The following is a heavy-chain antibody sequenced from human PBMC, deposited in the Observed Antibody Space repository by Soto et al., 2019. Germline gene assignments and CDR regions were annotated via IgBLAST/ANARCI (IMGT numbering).Heavy chain of an antibody. Sequence: RASVKVSCKASGYTFTSYYMHWVRQAPGQGLEWMGIINPSGGSTTYAQKFQGRVTMTRDTSTSTVYMELSSLRSEDTAVYYCARGDIVAIFGMDVWGQGTTVTVS. J-gene: IGHJ6*02. CDR1: GYTFTSYY. V-gene: IGHV1-46*01. CDR2: INPSGGST. D-gene: IGHD5-12*01. CDR3: ARGDIVAIFGMDV.